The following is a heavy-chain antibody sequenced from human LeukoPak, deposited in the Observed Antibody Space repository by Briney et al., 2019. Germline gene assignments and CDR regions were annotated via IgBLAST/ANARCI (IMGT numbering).Heavy chain of an antibody. J-gene: IGHJ6*02. CDR1: GFTFSSYA. CDR2: ISGSGGST. Sequence: GGSLRLSCAASGFTFSSYAMNGDRQAPGKGLEWVSAISGSGGSTYYADSVKGRFTISRDNSKNTLYLQMNSLRAEDTAVYYCAGYSYSVYGMDVWGQGTTVTVSS. V-gene: IGHV3-23*01. D-gene: IGHD5-18*01. CDR3: AGYSYSVYGMDV.